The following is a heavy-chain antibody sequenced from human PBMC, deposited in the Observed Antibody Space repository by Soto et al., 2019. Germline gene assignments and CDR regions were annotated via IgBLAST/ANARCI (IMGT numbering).Heavy chain of an antibody. CDR1: GDTFANFW. Sequence: HLVQSGPEVKRPGASITVSCKTSGDTFANFWLSWVRQAPGQGLEWMGWIATYNNNKNYAQPFRGRLTLTTDTPTSTAYMEVESLGYEDTAVYYCARVVRGVVNWFDPWGQGTLVTVSA. D-gene: IGHD3-10*01. CDR2: IATYNNNK. CDR3: ARVVRGVVNWFDP. V-gene: IGHV1-18*01. J-gene: IGHJ5*02.